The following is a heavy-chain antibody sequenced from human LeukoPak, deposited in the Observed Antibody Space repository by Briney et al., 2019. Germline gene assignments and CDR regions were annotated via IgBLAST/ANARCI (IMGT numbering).Heavy chain of an antibody. CDR2: ISYDGSNK. Sequence: SGGSLRLSCAASGFTFSSYGMHWVRQAPGKGLEWVAVISYDGSNKYYADSVKGRFTISRDNSKNTLFLQMNSLRDEDTAVYYCTRGQVAGSGWSHNDYWGQGTLVTVSS. D-gene: IGHD6-19*01. J-gene: IGHJ4*02. CDR1: GFTFSSYG. CDR3: TRGQVAGSGWSHNDY. V-gene: IGHV3-30*03.